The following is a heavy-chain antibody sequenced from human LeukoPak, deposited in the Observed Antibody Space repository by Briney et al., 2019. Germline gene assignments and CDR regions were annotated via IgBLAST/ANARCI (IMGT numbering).Heavy chain of an antibody. J-gene: IGHJ4*02. Sequence: SQTLSLTCTVSGGSITSYYWSWIRQPPGKGLVWVGYIYSSGSTYYNPSLKSRVAMSLDTSKNQLSLHLSSVTAADTAMYYCAKERGMTTSNYFDYWGQGTPVTVSS. D-gene: IGHD4-17*01. CDR3: AKERGMTTSNYFDY. CDR1: GGSITSYY. V-gene: IGHV4-59*01. CDR2: IYSSGST.